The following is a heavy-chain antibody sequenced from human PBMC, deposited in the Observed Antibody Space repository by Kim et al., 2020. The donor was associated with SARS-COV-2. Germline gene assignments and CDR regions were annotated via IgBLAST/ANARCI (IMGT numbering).Heavy chain of an antibody. CDR3: ARDRVGVVVAAAILRAIEF. J-gene: IGHJ4*02. D-gene: IGHD2-15*01. V-gene: IGHV3-30*04. CDR1: GFIFSNYA. CDR2: ISYDGSDA. Sequence: GGSLRLSCAASGFIFSNYAFHWVRQAPGKGLEWVAVISYDGSDAYYADSVKGRFTISRDKSKNTVDLQMNSLRPEDTAVYYCARDRVGVVVAAAILRAIEFWAQGTLVTVSS.